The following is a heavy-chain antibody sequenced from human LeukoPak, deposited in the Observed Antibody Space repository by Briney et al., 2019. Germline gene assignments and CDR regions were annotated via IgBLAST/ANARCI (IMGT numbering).Heavy chain of an antibody. D-gene: IGHD3-10*01. CDR3: ARSGIKMVRGVIIKSPYHMDV. J-gene: IGHJ6*03. CDR1: GFTFSRYS. CDR2: ISISSSYI. V-gene: IGHV3-21*01. Sequence: GGSLRLSCAASGFTFSRYSMNWVRQAPGKGLEWVSSISISSSYIYYADSVKGRFTMSRDNAKNSLSLQMNSLRAEDTAVYYCARSGIKMVRGVIIKSPYHMDVWGKGTTVTVSS.